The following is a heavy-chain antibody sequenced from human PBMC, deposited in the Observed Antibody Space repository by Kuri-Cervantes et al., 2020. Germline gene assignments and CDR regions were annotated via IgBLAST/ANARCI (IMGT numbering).Heavy chain of an antibody. V-gene: IGHV3-30-3*01. CDR3: ARCAPYDFWSGYGDYYMDV. CDR1: GFTFSSYA. Sequence: GGSLRLSCAASGFTFSSYAMHWVRQAPGKGLEWVAVISYDGSNKYYADSAKGRFTISRDNSKNTLYLQMNSLRAEDTAVYYCARCAPYDFWSGYGDYYMDVWGKGTTVTVSS. CDR2: ISYDGSNK. D-gene: IGHD3-3*01. J-gene: IGHJ6*03.